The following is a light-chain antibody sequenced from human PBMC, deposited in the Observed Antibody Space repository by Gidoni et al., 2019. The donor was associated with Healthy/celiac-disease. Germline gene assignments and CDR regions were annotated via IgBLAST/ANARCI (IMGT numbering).Light chain of an antibody. Sequence: QSALTQPASVSGSPGQSSTISCTGTSSDVGGYNYVSWYQQHPGKAPTLMIYDVSNRPPGVSNRFSGSKSGNTASLTISGLQAEDEADYYCSSYTSSSTWLFGGGTKLTVL. CDR2: DVS. CDR3: SSYTSSSTWL. V-gene: IGLV2-14*01. J-gene: IGLJ3*02. CDR1: SSDVGGYNY.